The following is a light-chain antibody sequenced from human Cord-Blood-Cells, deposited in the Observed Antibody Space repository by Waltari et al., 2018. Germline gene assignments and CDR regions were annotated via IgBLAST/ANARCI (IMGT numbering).Light chain of an antibody. CDR3: QQYYSTPLYT. CDR1: QGISNS. CDR2: AAS. V-gene: IGKV1-NL1*01. Sequence: DIQMTQSPSSLSASVGARVTITCRASQGISNSLAWYQQKPGKAPKLLRYAASRLESGVPSRFSGSGSGTDYTLTISSLQPEDFATYYCQQYYSTPLYTFGQGTKLEIK. J-gene: IGKJ2*01.